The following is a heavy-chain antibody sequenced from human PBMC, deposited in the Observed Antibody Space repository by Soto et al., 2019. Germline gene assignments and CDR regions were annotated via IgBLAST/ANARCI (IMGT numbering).Heavy chain of an antibody. D-gene: IGHD3-22*01. Sequence: SETLSLTCTVSCVSISSYYWSCIRQPPGKGLEWIGYIYYSGSTNYNPSLKSRVTISVDTSKNQFSLKLSSVTAADTAVYYCARGQLDKTMIVLAYDYWGQGTLVTVSS. CDR2: IYYSGST. CDR1: CVSISSYY. CDR3: ARGQLDKTMIVLAYDY. V-gene: IGHV4-59*01. J-gene: IGHJ4*02.